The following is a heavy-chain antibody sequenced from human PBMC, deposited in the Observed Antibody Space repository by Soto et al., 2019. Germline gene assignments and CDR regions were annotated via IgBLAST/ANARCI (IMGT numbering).Heavy chain of an antibody. CDR2: ISYDGSNK. V-gene: IGHV3-30*18. CDR1: GFTFSSYG. CDR3: AKAAPGEFDP. D-gene: IGHD3-10*01. J-gene: IGHJ5*02. Sequence: QVQLVESGGGVVQPGRSLRLSCAASGFTFSSYGMHWVRQAPGKGLEWVAVISYDGSNKYYADSVKGRFTISRDNSKNTLYLQMNSLRAEDTAVYYCAKAAPGEFDPWGQGTLVTVSS.